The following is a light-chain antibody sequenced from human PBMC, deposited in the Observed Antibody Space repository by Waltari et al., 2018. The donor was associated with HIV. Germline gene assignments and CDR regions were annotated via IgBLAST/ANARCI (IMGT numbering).Light chain of an antibody. CDR3: LQYGSSWYT. CDR1: QSVTRNF. V-gene: IGKV3-20*01. Sequence: EIVLTQSPGTLSLSPGDRATLSCRASQSVTRNFLAWYQQKRGQAPRLLIYDASTRATVIPDRFSGGGSGTDFTLTISRLEPEDFAVYYCLQYGSSWYTFGQGTNLDI. J-gene: IGKJ2*01. CDR2: DAS.